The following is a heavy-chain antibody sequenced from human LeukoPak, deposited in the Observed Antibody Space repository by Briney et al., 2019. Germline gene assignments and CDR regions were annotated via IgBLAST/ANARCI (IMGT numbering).Heavy chain of an antibody. Sequence: GGSLRLSCAASGSTFSSYAMSWVRQAPGKGLEWVSAISGSGGSTYYADSVKGRFTISRDNSKNTLYLQMNSLRAEDTAVYYCAKLMMVVIAIDYWGQGTLVTVSS. CDR2: ISGSGGST. CDR1: GSTFSSYA. J-gene: IGHJ4*02. D-gene: IGHD2-21*01. V-gene: IGHV3-23*01. CDR3: AKLMMVVIAIDY.